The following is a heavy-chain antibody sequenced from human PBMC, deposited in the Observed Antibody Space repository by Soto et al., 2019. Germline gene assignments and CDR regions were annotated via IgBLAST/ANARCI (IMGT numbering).Heavy chain of an antibody. D-gene: IGHD6-13*01. CDR2: IKSKTDGGTT. Sequence: GGSLRLSCAASGFTFSNAWMSWVRQAPGKGLEWVGRIKSKTDGGTTDYAAPVKGRFTISRDDSKNTLYLQMNSLKTEDTAVYYXTTEGSSWNYFYYGMDVWGQGTTVTGSS. V-gene: IGHV3-15*01. CDR1: GFTFSNAW. J-gene: IGHJ6*02. CDR3: TTEGSSWNYFYYGMDV.